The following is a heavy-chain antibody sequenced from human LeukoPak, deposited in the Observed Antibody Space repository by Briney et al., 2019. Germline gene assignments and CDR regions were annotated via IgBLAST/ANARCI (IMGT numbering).Heavy chain of an antibody. J-gene: IGHJ4*02. CDR3: ARAMIKPFDY. V-gene: IGHV3-48*04. CDR1: GFTFSSYS. D-gene: IGHD3-22*01. Sequence: PSGGSLRLSRAASGFTFSSYSMNWVRQAPGKGLEWVSYISSSSSTIYYADSVKGRFTISRDNAKNSLYLQLNSLRAEDTAVYYCARAMIKPFDYWGQGTLVTVSS. CDR2: ISSSSSTI.